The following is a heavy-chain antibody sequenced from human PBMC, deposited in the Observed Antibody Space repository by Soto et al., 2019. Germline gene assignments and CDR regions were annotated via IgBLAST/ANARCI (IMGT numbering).Heavy chain of an antibody. J-gene: IGHJ4*02. CDR2: IDSDETVT. D-gene: IGHD2-8*01. CDR3: ARAGVTHGFDY. V-gene: IGHV3-74*03. Sequence: EVQLVESGGGLVQPGGTLRLSCAASGFTFSSYWMHWVRKAPGKGLVWVSRIDSDETVTTYADSVKGRFTISRDNAKNTLYLQMNSLRAEDTAVYYCARAGVTHGFDYWGQGVLVTVSS. CDR1: GFTFSSYW.